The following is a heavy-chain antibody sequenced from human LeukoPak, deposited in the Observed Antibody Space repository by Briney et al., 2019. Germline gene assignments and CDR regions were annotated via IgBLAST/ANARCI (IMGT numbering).Heavy chain of an antibody. J-gene: IGHJ4*02. CDR3: TRDKSGDLDY. CDR1: GFTFSAYW. V-gene: IGHV3-74*01. Sequence: GGSLRLSCAASGFTFSAYWMHWVRQTPEKGLVWVSRINSDGSGTSYADSVKGRFTISRNNAKNTLYLQMNSLRAEDTAVYYCTRDKSGDLDYWGQGTQVTVSS. D-gene: IGHD7-27*01. CDR2: INSDGSGT.